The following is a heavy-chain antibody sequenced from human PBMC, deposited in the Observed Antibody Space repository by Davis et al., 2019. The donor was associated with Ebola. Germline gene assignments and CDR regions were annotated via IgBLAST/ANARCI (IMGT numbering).Heavy chain of an antibody. CDR3: ARDMSAAASVYWFGP. CDR1: GYTFTSYN. CDR2: INPSGGST. V-gene: IGHV1-46*01. D-gene: IGHD6-13*01. Sequence: AASVTVSCQASGYTFTSYNMHWVRQAPGQGLEWMGVINPSGGSTTYAQKFQGRVTLTRDTSTSTVYMELSSLRSEDTAVYYCARDMSAAASVYWFGPWGQGTLVTVSS. J-gene: IGHJ5*02.